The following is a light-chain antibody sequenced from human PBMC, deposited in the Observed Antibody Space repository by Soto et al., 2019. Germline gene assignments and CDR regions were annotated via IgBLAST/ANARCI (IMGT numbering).Light chain of an antibody. CDR1: SSNIGAGYD. CDR2: GNT. J-gene: IGLJ1*01. CDR3: QSYDSSLGGSGV. V-gene: IGLV1-40*01. Sequence: QSVLTQPPSVSGAPGQRVTISCTGCSSNIGAGYDVHWYQQLPGTAPKLLIYGNTNRPSGVPERFSGSKSGTSASLAITGLQAEDQADYYCQSYDSSLGGSGVFGTGTKVTVL.